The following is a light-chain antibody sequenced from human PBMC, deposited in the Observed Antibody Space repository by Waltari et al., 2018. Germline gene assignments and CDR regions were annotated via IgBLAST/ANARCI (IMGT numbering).Light chain of an antibody. Sequence: QSALTQPASVSGSPGQSTTLSCPGTSNNVGSYDLVSWYQCRPGEVPKLFFYEVIKQSSRFSDRFSDSKSDNTTSLTISRLQAEDEAAYYCCSCAASAPTLGFDGGTNLTVL. CDR3: CSCAASAPTLG. CDR1: SNNVGSYDL. V-gene: IGLV2-23*02. J-gene: IGLJ3*02. CDR2: EVI.